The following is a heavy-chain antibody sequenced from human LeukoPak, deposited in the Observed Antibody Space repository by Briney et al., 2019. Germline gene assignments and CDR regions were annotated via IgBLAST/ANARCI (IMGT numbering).Heavy chain of an antibody. CDR3: ATAAAGSHFDY. CDR1: GYTFTDYY. CDR2: VDPEGGET. D-gene: IGHD6-13*01. Sequence: ASVKVSCKVSGYTFTDYYMHWVQQAPGKGLEWMGLVDPEGGETIYAEKFQGRVTITADTSTDTAYMELSSLRSEDTAVYYCATAAAGSHFDYWGQGTLVTVSS. J-gene: IGHJ4*02. V-gene: IGHV1-69-2*01.